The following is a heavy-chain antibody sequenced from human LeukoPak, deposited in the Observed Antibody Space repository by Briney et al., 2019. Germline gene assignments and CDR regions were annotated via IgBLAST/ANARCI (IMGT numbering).Heavy chain of an antibody. J-gene: IGHJ5*02. CDR1: GDSISSYY. V-gene: IGHV4-59*01. Sequence: SETLSLTCTVSGDSISSYYWSWIRQPPGKGLEWIGYIYYTGSTSYNPSLKSRVTMSLDASKNQFSLELNSVTPADTAVYYCARGGNYWPQWWFDPWGRGTLVSVSS. D-gene: IGHD1-26*01. CDR2: IYYTGST. CDR3: ARGGNYWPQWWFDP.